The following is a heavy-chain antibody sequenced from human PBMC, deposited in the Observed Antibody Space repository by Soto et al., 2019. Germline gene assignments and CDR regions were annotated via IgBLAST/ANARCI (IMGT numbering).Heavy chain of an antibody. J-gene: IGHJ4*02. CDR2: ISAYNGNT. CDR3: ARDRYCTNGVCYTNPHSYFDY. V-gene: IGHV1-18*01. Sequence: ASVKVSCQASGYTLSSYGFSWVRQAPGQRLEGMGWISAYNGNTNYAQKLQGRVTMTTDTSTSTAYMELRSLRSDDTAVYYCARDRYCTNGVCYTNPHSYFDYWGQGTLVTVSS. CDR1: GYTLSSYG. D-gene: IGHD2-8*01.